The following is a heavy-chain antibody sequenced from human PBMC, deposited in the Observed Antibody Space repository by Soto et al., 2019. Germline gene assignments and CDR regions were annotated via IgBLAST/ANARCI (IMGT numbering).Heavy chain of an antibody. V-gene: IGHV1-18*01. CDR2: ISPYNDYT. J-gene: IGHJ6*02. CDR3: ARGGYYDNVWGKLSDYGLDI. CDR1: EYTYIRYG. D-gene: IGHD3-16*01. Sequence: AAVKVCCTGAEYTYIRYGIARGRQAPGQRLEWLGWISPYNDYTIYTQKLQGRVTMTTDTSSKTVYMELRSLESDDTAVYYCARGGYYDNVWGKLSDYGLDIWGQRTTVTVSS.